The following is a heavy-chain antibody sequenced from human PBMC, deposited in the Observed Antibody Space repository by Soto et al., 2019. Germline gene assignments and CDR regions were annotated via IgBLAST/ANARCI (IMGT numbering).Heavy chain of an antibody. Sequence: PSETLSLTCTVSGGSISSGDYYWSWIRQPPGKGLEWIGYIYYSGSTYYNPSLKSRVTISVDTSKNQFSPKLSSVTAADTAVYYCAREGNAYCGGDCYEGVYWGQGTLVTVSS. CDR1: GGSISSGDYY. J-gene: IGHJ4*02. V-gene: IGHV4-30-4*01. D-gene: IGHD2-21*02. CDR3: AREGNAYCGGDCYEGVY. CDR2: IYYSGST.